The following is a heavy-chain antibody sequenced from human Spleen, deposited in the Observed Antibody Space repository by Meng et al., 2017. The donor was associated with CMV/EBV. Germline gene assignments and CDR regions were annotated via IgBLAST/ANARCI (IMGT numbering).Heavy chain of an antibody. CDR1: GGSISSSGSC. J-gene: IGHJ4*02. Sequence: SVSGGSISSSGSCWGWIRQPPGRGLEWIGSMYYSGSTYHNPSLKSRVTISGDTSKNEFSLKMTSVTAADTAIYYCARGVDTVMGTCDYWGQGTLVTLL. CDR3: ARGVDTVMGTCDY. V-gene: IGHV4-39*01. CDR2: MYYSGST. D-gene: IGHD5-18*01.